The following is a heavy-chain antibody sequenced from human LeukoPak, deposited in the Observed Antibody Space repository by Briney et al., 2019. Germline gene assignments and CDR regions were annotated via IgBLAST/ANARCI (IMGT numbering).Heavy chain of an antibody. V-gene: IGHV3-23*01. D-gene: IGHD4-17*01. CDR1: GFTFSSYA. CDR2: ISGSGGST. J-gene: IGHJ4*02. CDR3: ANAVKTSVSNYYFDY. Sequence: GGSLRLSCAASGFTFSSYAMSWVRQAPGKGLEWVSAISGSGGSTYYADSVKGRFTISRDNSKNTLYLQMNSLRAEDTAVYYCANAVKTSVSNYYFDYWGQGTLVTVSS.